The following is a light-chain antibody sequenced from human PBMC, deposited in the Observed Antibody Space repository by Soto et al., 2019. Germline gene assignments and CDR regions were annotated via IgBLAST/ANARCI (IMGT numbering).Light chain of an antibody. CDR3: QQYNRYRT. V-gene: IGKV1-5*01. CDR1: QSISSW. J-gene: IGKJ1*01. CDR2: GVS. Sequence: DIRVTQSPPTLSASVGDRVTITCRASQSISSWLAWYQQKPGKAPKLLIYGVSSLESGVPSRFSGSGSGTEFTLTISSLQPDDFATYYCQQYNRYRTFGQGTKVDIK.